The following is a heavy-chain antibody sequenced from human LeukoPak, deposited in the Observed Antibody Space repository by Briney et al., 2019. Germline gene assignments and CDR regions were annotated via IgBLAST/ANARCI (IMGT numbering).Heavy chain of an antibody. CDR3: ARESPDGDWKN. CDR1: GGSISSYY. D-gene: IGHD2-21*01. J-gene: IGHJ4*02. CDR2: IYSSGST. V-gene: IGHV4-4*07. Sequence: SETLSLTCTVSGGSISSYYWSWIRQPAGNRLEWIGRIYSSGSTNYNSSLKSRVTMSVDMSKNQFSLKLSSVTAADTAVYYCARESPDGDWKNWGQGTLVTVSS.